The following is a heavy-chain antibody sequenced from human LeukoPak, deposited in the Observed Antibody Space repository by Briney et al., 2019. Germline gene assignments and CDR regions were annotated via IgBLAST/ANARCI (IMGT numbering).Heavy chain of an antibody. CDR1: GFTFSSYA. D-gene: IGHD2-2*01. CDR2: MSADGGST. V-gene: IGHV3-23*01. J-gene: IGHJ4*02. CDR3: AKAGEYCTSTSCYLFD. Sequence: PGGSLRLSCAASGFTFSSYAMSWVRQAPGKGLEWGSAMSADGGSTYYADSVKGRFSISRDNSKNTLYLQMNSLRAEDTAIYYCAKAGEYCTSTSCYLFDWGQGTLVTVSS.